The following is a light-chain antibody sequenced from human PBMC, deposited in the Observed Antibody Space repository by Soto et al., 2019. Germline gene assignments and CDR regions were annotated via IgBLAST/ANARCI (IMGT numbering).Light chain of an antibody. CDR1: QSISSNY. Sequence: EIILTQSPGTLSLSPGERATLSCRASQSISSNYLAWYQQKPGQAPRLLIYDTSIRATGIADRFSASGSGTDFTLTISRLEPEDFAVFYCQQYACPPVSFGQGTRVEFK. CDR2: DTS. J-gene: IGKJ1*01. V-gene: IGKV3-20*01. CDR3: QQYACPPVS.